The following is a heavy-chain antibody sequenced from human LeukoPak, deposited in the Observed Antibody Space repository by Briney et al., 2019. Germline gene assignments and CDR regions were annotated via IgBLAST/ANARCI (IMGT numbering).Heavy chain of an antibody. Sequence: SETLSLTCAVYGGSFSGYHWSWIRQPPGKGLEWIGEINHSGSTNYNPSLKSRVTISVDTSKNQFSLKLSSVTAADTAVYYCAREPIAAAGISAGGFDYWGQGTLVTVSS. J-gene: IGHJ4*02. V-gene: IGHV4-34*01. D-gene: IGHD6-13*01. CDR2: INHSGST. CDR1: GGSFSGYH. CDR3: AREPIAAAGISAGGFDY.